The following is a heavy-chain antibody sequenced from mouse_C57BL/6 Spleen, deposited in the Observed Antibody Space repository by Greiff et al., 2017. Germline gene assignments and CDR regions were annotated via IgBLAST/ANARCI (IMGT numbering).Heavy chain of an antibody. CDR1: GYAFTNYL. CDR2: INPGSGGT. V-gene: IGHV1-54*01. J-gene: IGHJ2*01. CDR3: ARWGFFLDY. Sequence: QVQLKQSGAELVRPGTSVKVSCKASGYAFTNYLIEWVKQRPGQGLEWIGVINPGSGGTNYNEKFKGKATLTADKSSSTAYMQLSSLTSEDSAVYFCARWGFFLDYWGQGTTLTVSS.